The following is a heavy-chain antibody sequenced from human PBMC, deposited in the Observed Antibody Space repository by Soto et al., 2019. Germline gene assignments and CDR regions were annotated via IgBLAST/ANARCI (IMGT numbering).Heavy chain of an antibody. V-gene: IGHV1-18*01. J-gene: IGHJ3*02. Sequence: ASVKVSCKASGYNFTSYGISWVRQAPGQGLEWMGWISPHNDRTKYARRFQDRVTMTTETPTSTVYMELGSLRSDDTAVYYCARDLYYSSGRYFDHDAFDIWGQGTVVTVSS. CDR2: ISPHNDRT. CDR1: GYNFTSYG. CDR3: ARDLYYSSGRYFDHDAFDI. D-gene: IGHD6-19*01.